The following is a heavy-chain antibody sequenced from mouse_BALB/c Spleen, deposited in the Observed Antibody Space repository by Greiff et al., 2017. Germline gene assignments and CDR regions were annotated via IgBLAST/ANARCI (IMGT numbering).Heavy chain of an antibody. D-gene: IGHD2-12*01. CDR3: ARGGSYGGFAY. Sequence: EVMLVESGGGLVKPGGSLKLSCAASGFTFSSYAMSWVRQTPEKRLEWVASISSGGSTYYPDSVKGRFTISRDNARNILYLQMSSLMSEDTAMYYCARGGSYGGFAYWGQGTLVTVSA. J-gene: IGHJ3*01. CDR1: GFTFSSYA. CDR2: ISSGGST. V-gene: IGHV5-6-5*01.